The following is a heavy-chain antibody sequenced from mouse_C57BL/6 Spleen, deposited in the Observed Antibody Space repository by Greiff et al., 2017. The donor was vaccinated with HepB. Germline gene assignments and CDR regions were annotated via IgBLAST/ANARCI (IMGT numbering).Heavy chain of an antibody. V-gene: IGHV1-61*01. Sequence: QVQLKQPGAELVRPGSSVKLSCKASGYTFTSYWMDWVKQRPGQGLEWIGNIYPSDSETHYNQKFKDKATLTVDKSSSTAYMQLSSLTSEDSAVYYCARQDGYYAMDYWGQGTSVTVSS. J-gene: IGHJ4*01. CDR1: GYTFTSYW. D-gene: IGHD2-3*01. CDR3: ARQDGYYAMDY. CDR2: IYPSDSET.